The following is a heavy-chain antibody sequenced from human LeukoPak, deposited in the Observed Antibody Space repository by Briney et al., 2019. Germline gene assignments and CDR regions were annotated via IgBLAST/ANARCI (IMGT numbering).Heavy chain of an antibody. Sequence: PSETLSLTCTVSGGSISSSSYYWSWIRQPPGKGLEWIGEINHSGSTNYNPSLKSRVTISVDTSKNQFSLKLSSVTAADTAVYYCARGSIVVVYGMDVWGQGTTVTVSS. V-gene: IGHV4-39*07. J-gene: IGHJ6*02. D-gene: IGHD2-21*01. CDR3: ARGSIVVVYGMDV. CDR1: GGSISSSSYY. CDR2: INHSGST.